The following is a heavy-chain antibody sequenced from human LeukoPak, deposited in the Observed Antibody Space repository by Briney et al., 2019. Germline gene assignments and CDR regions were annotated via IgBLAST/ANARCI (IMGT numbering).Heavy chain of an antibody. J-gene: IGHJ4*02. CDR2: INPISCGQ. V-gene: IGHV1-2*02. Sequence: ASVKVSCKASGYTFTGYYIHWVRQAPGQGLEWMGWINPISCGQNYAEKLQGRVTTTRDTSINTAYMEVTRLTSDDTAVYYCAREDGTFDYWGQGTLVIVSS. CDR3: AREDGTFDY. CDR1: GYTFTGYY. D-gene: IGHD5-24*01.